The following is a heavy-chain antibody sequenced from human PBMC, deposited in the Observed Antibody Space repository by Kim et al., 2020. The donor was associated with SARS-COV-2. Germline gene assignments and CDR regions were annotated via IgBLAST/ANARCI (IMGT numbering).Heavy chain of an antibody. V-gene: IGHV3-23*01. D-gene: IGHD6-19*01. CDR1: GFTFSSYA. J-gene: IGHJ4*02. CDR2: ISGSGGST. Sequence: GGSLRLSCAASGFTFSSYAMSWVRQAPGKGLEWVSAISGSGGSTHYADSVKGRFTISRDNSKNTLYLQMNSLRAEDTAVYYCAKDLHSGWDTPFDYWGQGTLVTVSS. CDR3: AKDLHSGWDTPFDY.